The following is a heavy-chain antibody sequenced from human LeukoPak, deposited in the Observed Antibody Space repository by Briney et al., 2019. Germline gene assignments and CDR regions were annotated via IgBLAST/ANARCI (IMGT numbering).Heavy chain of an antibody. J-gene: IGHJ5*02. CDR2: IYTSGST. D-gene: IGHD3-22*01. V-gene: IGHV4-61*02. CDR3: ARDHRFSGYRQGGENWFDP. Sequence: SETLSLTCTVSGGSISSGSYYWSWIRQPAGKGLEWIGRIYTSGSTNYNPSLKSRVTISVDTSKNQFSLKLSSVTAADTAVYYCARDHRFSGYRQGGENWFDPWGQGTLVTVSS. CDR1: GGSISSGSYY.